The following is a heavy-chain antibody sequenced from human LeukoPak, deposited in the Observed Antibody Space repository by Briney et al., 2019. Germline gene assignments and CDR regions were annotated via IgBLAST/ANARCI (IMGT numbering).Heavy chain of an antibody. CDR3: ARGDYYDSSGYSQYFQH. J-gene: IGHJ1*01. CDR1: GFTFSDYT. CDR2: IWYDGSNK. D-gene: IGHD3-22*01. Sequence: PGGSLRLSCAASGFTFSDYTMHWVRQAPGKGLEWVAVIWYDGSNKYYADSVKGRFTISRDNSKNTLYLQMNSLRAEDTAVYYCARGDYYDSSGYSQYFQHWGQGTLVTVSS. V-gene: IGHV3-33*08.